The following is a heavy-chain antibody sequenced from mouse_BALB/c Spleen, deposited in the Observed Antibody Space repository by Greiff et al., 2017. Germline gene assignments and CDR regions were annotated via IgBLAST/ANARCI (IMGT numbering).Heavy chain of an antibody. Sequence: VQLQQSGAELVRSGASVKLSCTASGFNIKDYYMHWVKQRPEQGLEWIGWIDPENGDTEYAPKFQGKATMTADTSSNTAYLQLSSLTSEDTAVYCSVLLTFAYWGQGTLVTVSA. CDR3: VLLTFAY. CDR1: GFNIKDYY. V-gene: IGHV14-4*02. CDR2: IDPENGDT. J-gene: IGHJ3*01.